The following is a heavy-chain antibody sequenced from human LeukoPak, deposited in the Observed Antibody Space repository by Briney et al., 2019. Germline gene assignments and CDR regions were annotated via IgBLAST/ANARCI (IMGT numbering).Heavy chain of an antibody. J-gene: IGHJ6*03. CDR1: GFTFSSFA. Sequence: GGSLRLSCAASGFTFSSFAMSWVRQAPGKGLEWVASIKQDGSEKYYVDSVKGRFTISRDNAENSLYLQMNSLRAEDTAVYYCARDADPSGSYLAYYYYYMVGWGKGTTVTVSS. CDR3: ARDADPSGSYLAYYYYYMVG. CDR2: IKQDGSEK. V-gene: IGHV3-7*01. D-gene: IGHD1-26*01.